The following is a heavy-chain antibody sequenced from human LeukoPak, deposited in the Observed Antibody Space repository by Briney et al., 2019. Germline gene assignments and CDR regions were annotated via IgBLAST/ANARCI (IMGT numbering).Heavy chain of an antibody. J-gene: IGHJ4*02. CDR3: AKDRDYYDSSGHDY. Sequence: GGSLRLSCAASGFTFSSYGMHWVRQAPGKGLEWVAVIWYDGSNKYYADSVKGRFTISRDNSKNTLYLQMNSLRAEDTAVYYCAKDRDYYDSSGHDYWGQGTLVTVSS. CDR2: IWYDGSNK. V-gene: IGHV3-33*06. D-gene: IGHD3-22*01. CDR1: GFTFSSYG.